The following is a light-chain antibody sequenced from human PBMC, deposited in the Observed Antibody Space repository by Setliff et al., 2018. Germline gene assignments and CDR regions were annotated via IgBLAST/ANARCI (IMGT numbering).Light chain of an antibody. J-gene: IGLJ2*01. CDR3: SSYISSTTLVL. CDR2: DVS. Sequence: QSALAQPRSVSGSPGQSVTISCTGTSSDVGGYNYVSWYQQHPGKAPKLMIYDVSKRPSGVPDRFSGSKSGNTASLTISGLQAEDEADYYCSSYISSTTLVLFGGGTK. CDR1: SSDVGGYNY. V-gene: IGLV2-11*01.